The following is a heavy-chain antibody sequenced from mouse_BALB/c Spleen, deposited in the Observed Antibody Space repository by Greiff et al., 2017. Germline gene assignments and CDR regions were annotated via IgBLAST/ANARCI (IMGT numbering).Heavy chain of an antibody. CDR2: INPYNDGT. Sequence: EVQLQQSGPELVKPGASVKMSCKASGYTFTSYVMHWVKQKPGQGLEWIGYINPYNDGTKYNEKFKGKATLTSDKSSSTAYMELSSLTSEDSAVYYCASGLYGSSYGYAMDYWGQGTSVTVSS. J-gene: IGHJ4*01. V-gene: IGHV1-14*01. D-gene: IGHD1-1*01. CDR1: GYTFTSYV. CDR3: ASGLYGSSYGYAMDY.